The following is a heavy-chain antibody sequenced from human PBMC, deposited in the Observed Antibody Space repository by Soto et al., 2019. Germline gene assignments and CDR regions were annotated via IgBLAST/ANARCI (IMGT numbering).Heavy chain of an antibody. V-gene: IGHV1-69*13. D-gene: IGHD2-2*01. CDR3: AREPRYCSSTSCYALNAGLWFDP. Sequence: ASVKVSCKASGYTFTSYGISWVRQAPGQGLEWMGWIIPIFGTANYAQKFQGRVTITADESTSTAYMELSSLRSEDTAVYYCAREPRYCSSTSCYALNAGLWFDPWGQGTLVTVSS. CDR1: GYTFTSYG. CDR2: IIPIFGTA. J-gene: IGHJ5*02.